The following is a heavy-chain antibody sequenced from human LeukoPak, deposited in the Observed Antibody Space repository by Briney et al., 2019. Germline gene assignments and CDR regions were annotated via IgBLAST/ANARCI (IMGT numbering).Heavy chain of an antibody. CDR2: VYRSGNT. CDR1: GGSISTYY. V-gene: IGHV4-4*07. CDR3: ARVRQWLDFDY. D-gene: IGHD6-19*01. Sequence: PSETLSLTCSVSGGSISTYYWSWIRQPAGKGLEWIGRVYRSGNTNYNPSLQSRVTMSVDTSKNQISLRLRSVTAADTAVYYCARVRQWLDFDYWGQGTLVTVSS. J-gene: IGHJ4*02.